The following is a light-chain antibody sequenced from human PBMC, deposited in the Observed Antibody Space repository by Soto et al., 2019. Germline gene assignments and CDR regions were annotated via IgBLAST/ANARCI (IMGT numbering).Light chain of an antibody. Sequence: EIVMTPSPAALSVSPGERTTLSCRASQSVSNNLAWYQQKLGQAPRLLIYGASTRATGIPARFSGSGSGTEFTLTISRLEPEDFAVYYCQQYGSSPFTFGQGTRLEIK. J-gene: IGKJ5*01. CDR3: QQYGSSPFT. CDR1: QSVSNN. V-gene: IGKV3D-15*02. CDR2: GAS.